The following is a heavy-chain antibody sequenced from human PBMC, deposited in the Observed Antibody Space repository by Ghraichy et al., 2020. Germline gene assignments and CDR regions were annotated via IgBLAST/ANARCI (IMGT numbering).Heavy chain of an antibody. CDR1: GFTFSDYF. CDR2: ISLIGNTI. V-gene: IGHV3-11*01. D-gene: IGHD5-12*01. J-gene: IGHJ4*02. CDR3: ARGYSGAKIISF. Sequence: GGSLRLSFAASGFTFSDYFMTWIRQAPGKGLEWISYISLIGNTIYYADSVKGRFTISRDNAKNSLYLQMNSLRAEDTAVYYCARGYSGAKIISFWGQRTLVTVPS.